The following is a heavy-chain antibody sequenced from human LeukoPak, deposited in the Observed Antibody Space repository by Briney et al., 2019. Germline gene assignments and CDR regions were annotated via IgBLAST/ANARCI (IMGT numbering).Heavy chain of an antibody. CDR3: ARGVVVVAATPPYFDY. CDR1: GFTFSDYY. J-gene: IGHJ4*02. CDR2: ISSSGSTI. V-gene: IGHV3-11*01. D-gene: IGHD2-15*01. Sequence: GGSLRLSCAASGFTFSDYYMSWIRQAPGKGLEWVSYISSSGSTIYYADSVKGRFTISRDNAKNTLYLQMNSLRAEDTAVYCCARGVVVVAATPPYFDYWGQGTLVTVSS.